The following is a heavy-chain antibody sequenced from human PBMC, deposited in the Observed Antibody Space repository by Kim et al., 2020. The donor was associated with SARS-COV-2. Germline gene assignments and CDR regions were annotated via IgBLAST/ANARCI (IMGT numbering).Heavy chain of an antibody. Sequence: SETLSLTCTVSGGSISSSSYYWGWIRQPPGKGLEWIGSIYYSGSTYYNPSLKSRVTISVDTSKNQFSLKLSSVTAADTAVYYCARLELEGNGGAYYYYGMDVWGQGTTVTVSS. CDR2: IYYSGST. J-gene: IGHJ6*02. CDR1: GGSISSSSYY. V-gene: IGHV4-39*01. CDR3: ARLELEGNGGAYYYYGMDV. D-gene: IGHD1-1*01.